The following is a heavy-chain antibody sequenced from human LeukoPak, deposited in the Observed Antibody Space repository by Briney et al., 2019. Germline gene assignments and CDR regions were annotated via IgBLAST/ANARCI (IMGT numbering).Heavy chain of an antibody. CDR2: ISHRGNT. J-gene: IGHJ4*02. CDR3: VGYYYGSGSYHNYPNFDY. Sequence: SETLSPTCAVYGGSFSGYYCSWIRQPPGKGLEWIGEISHRGNTNYHPSLKSRVTISGDTSKNQFSLKLSSVTAADTAVYFCVGYYYGSGSYHNYPNFDYWGQGNLVTGSS. D-gene: IGHD3-10*01. CDR1: GGSFSGYY. V-gene: IGHV4-34*01.